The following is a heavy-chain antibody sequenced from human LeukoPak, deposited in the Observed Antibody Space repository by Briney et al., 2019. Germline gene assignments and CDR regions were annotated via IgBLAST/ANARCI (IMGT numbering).Heavy chain of an antibody. D-gene: IGHD6-19*01. Sequence: GRSLRLSCAASGFTFSSYSMNWVRQAPGKGLEWVSSISSSRSYIYYADSVKGRFTISRDNAKNSLYLQMNSLRAEDTAVYYCARDPVYSSGCPDYWGQGTLVTVSS. J-gene: IGHJ4*02. CDR2: ISSSRSYI. V-gene: IGHV3-21*01. CDR3: ARDPVYSSGCPDY. CDR1: GFTFSSYS.